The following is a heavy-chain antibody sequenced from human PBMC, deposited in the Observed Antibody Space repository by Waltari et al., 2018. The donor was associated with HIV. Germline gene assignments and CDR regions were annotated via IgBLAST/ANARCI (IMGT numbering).Heavy chain of an antibody. CDR2: ISGNGGSR. CDR3: ARKIWTRKSGYLHGMDV. J-gene: IGHJ6*02. Sequence: EVELVESGGQLVQPGGSLGLSCAVPGFPFSMYDMPWVCQAPGKGLEFVSGISGNGGSRYYANSVKGRFTISRDNSKNTIFLQMNNLRAEDAAVYYCARKIWTRKSGYLHGMDVWGQGTTVTVSS. CDR1: GFPFSMYD. D-gene: IGHD3-3*01. V-gene: IGHV3-23*04.